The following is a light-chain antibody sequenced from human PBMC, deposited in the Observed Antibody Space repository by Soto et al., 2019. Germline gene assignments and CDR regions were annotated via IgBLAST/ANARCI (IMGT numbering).Light chain of an antibody. CDR2: DAS. V-gene: IGKV1-12*01. Sequence: DIQMTQSPFFVSASVGGRVTITCRASQDISSWLAWYQQKPGKAPKLLIYDASNLETGVPSRFTGSGSGAEFTLTISSLQPEDFATYVCQQYNGYWTFGQGTKVDI. CDR3: QQYNGYWT. J-gene: IGKJ1*01. CDR1: QDISSW.